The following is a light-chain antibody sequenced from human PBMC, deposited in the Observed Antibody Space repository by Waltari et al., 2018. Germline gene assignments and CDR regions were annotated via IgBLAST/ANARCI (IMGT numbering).Light chain of an antibody. CDR3: QVWDSSNVV. Sequence: SYDLTQPRSVSVALGQTAKITCGGNNIGSKNVHWYQQRPGQAPVVVIYRDTNRPSGIPARFSGSNSGNTATLTISRAQAVDEADYYCQVWDSSNVVFGGGATLTVL. J-gene: IGLJ3*02. CDR2: RDT. CDR1: NIGSKN. V-gene: IGLV3-9*01.